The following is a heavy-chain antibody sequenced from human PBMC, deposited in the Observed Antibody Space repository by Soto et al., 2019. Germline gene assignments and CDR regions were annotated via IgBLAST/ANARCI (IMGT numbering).Heavy chain of an antibody. CDR3: ARVGSSGWYYFDY. CDR2: ISSSGSTI. CDR1: GFTFSSYE. J-gene: IGHJ4*02. Sequence: PGGSLRLSCAASGFTFSSYEMNWVRQAPGKGLEWVSYISSSGSTIYYAGSVKGRFTISRDNAKNSLYLQMNSLRAEDTAVYYCARVGSSGWYYFDYWGQGTLVTVSS. V-gene: IGHV3-48*03. D-gene: IGHD6-19*01.